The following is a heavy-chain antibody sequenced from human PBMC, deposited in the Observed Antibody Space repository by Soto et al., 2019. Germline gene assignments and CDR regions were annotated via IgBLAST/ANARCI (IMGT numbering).Heavy chain of an antibody. CDR2: VYYTGST. Sequence: QVHLQESGPALVKPSQTLSLTCTVSGDSITSGSYYWTWIRQHPGKGLEYIGNVYYTGSTYYTPSTQSRPTMAADTSENQFSLKLTSVTAADTAVYYCARGAFGGNSGFGLVDYWGQGTLVTVSS. CDR3: ARGAFGGNSGFGLVDY. CDR1: GDSITSGSYY. J-gene: IGHJ4*02. D-gene: IGHD2-21*02. V-gene: IGHV4-31*03.